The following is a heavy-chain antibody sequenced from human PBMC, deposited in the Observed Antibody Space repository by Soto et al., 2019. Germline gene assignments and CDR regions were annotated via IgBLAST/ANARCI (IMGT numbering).Heavy chain of an antibody. D-gene: IGHD3-10*01. Sequence: ASVKVSCKASGYTITSYYMHWVRQAPGQGLEWMGIINPSGGSTSYAQKFQGRVTMTRDTSTSTVYMELSSLRSEDTAVYYCASSHLKRGGNDYWGQGTLVTVSS. J-gene: IGHJ4*02. CDR2: INPSGGST. CDR3: ASSHLKRGGNDY. V-gene: IGHV1-46*01. CDR1: GYTITSYY.